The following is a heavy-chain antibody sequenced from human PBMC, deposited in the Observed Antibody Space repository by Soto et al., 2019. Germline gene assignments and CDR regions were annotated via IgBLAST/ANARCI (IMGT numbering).Heavy chain of an antibody. D-gene: IGHD3-16*01. Sequence: ASVKVSCKTSGYTFSAYYMHWVRQAPGQGLEWMGWINPKSGGTLYAQKFQGRVTMTRDTSISTAYMELSRLRSDDTAVYYCASVGTFAYDPRGSAVYWGQGTLVTVSS. CDR3: ASVGTFAYDPRGSAVY. J-gene: IGHJ4*02. V-gene: IGHV1-2*02. CDR2: INPKSGGT. CDR1: GYTFSAYY.